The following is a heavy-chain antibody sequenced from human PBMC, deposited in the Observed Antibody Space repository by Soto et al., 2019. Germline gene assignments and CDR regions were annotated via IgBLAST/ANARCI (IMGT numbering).Heavy chain of an antibody. D-gene: IGHD3-16*01. J-gene: IGHJ4*02. Sequence: GASVKVSCKASGYTFTSYYMHWVRQAPGQGLEWMGIINPSGGSTSYAQKFQGRVTMTRDTSTSTVYMELSSLRSEDTAVYYCARALMITFGGVIHDYWGQGTLVTVSS. CDR2: INPSGGST. CDR1: GYTFTSYY. V-gene: IGHV1-46*01. CDR3: ARALMITFGGVIHDY.